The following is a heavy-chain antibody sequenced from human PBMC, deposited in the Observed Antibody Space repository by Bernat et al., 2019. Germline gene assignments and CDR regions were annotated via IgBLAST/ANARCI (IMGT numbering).Heavy chain of an antibody. V-gene: IGHV3-23*04. J-gene: IGHJ3*02. Sequence: EVQLVDSGGGLVQPGGSLRLSCAASGFPFSSYAMSWVRQAPGKGLEWVSAISGSGGSTYYADTVKGRFTISRDNSKNALYLQMNRLRVEDTAVYYCAKDNRPRPAGAFDIWGQGTMVTVSS. CDR2: ISGSGGST. CDR3: AKDNRPRPAGAFDI. D-gene: IGHD6-13*01. CDR1: GFPFSSYA.